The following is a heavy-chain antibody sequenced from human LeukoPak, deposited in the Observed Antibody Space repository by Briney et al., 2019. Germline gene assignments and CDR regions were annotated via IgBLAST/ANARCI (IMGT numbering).Heavy chain of an antibody. Sequence: PSETLSLTCTVSGGSISSYYWSWIRQPPGKGLEWIGEINHSGSTNYNPSLKSRVTISVDTSKNQFSLKLSSVTAADTAVYYCARRRRLAPLDYWGQGTLVTVSS. J-gene: IGHJ4*02. V-gene: IGHV4-34*01. CDR2: INHSGST. CDR3: ARRRRLAPLDY. CDR1: GGSISSYY. D-gene: IGHD6-19*01.